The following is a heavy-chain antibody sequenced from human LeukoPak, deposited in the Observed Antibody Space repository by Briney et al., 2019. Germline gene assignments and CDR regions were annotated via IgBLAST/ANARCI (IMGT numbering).Heavy chain of an antibody. J-gene: IGHJ4*02. Sequence: ASVKVSCKASGYTFTRYGISWVRQAPGQGLEWMGWISAYKDNTNCAQKFQDRVIMTADTSTSTAYMDLRSLRSDDTAVYYCARDTSGYSSSWYALEPPMDYWGQGTLVTVSS. CDR1: GYTFTRYG. CDR2: ISAYKDNT. CDR3: ARDTSGYSSSWYALEPPMDY. V-gene: IGHV1-18*01. D-gene: IGHD6-13*01.